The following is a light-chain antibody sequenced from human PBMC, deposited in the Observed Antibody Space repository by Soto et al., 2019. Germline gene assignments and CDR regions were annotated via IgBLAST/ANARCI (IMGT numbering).Light chain of an antibody. Sequence: EIVLTQSPGTLSLFPGERATLSCRASQSVSSSYLAWYQQKPGQAPRLLIYGASNRATGIPDRFSGAGSGTDFTLAISRLEPEDFAVYYCHHYGSAPAWTFGQGTKVEIK. CDR3: HHYGSAPAWT. J-gene: IGKJ1*01. CDR2: GAS. CDR1: QSVSSSY. V-gene: IGKV3-20*01.